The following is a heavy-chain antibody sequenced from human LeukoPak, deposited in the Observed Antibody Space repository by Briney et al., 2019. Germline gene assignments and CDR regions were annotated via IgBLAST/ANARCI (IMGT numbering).Heavy chain of an antibody. CDR1: GYTFTSYA. Sequence: ASVKVSCKASGYTFTSYAMNWVRQAPGQGLEWMGWINTNTGNPTYAQGFTGRFVFSLDTSVSTAYLQISNLKAEDTAVYYCAREGYCSGGSCYSDFDYWGQGTLVTVSS. J-gene: IGHJ4*02. CDR3: AREGYCSGGSCYSDFDY. D-gene: IGHD2-15*01. CDR2: INTNTGNP. V-gene: IGHV7-4-1*02.